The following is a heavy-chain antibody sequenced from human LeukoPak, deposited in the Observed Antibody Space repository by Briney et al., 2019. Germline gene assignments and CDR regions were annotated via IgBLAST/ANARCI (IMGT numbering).Heavy chain of an antibody. CDR3: ARDYTMVRGVIPTYGMDV. V-gene: IGHV3-53*01. Sequence: PGGSLRLSCAASGFDFSKTLMTWVRQAPGKGLEWVSVVYSGGSTYYTDSVKGRFTISRDNSKNTLYLQMNSLRAEDTAVYYCARDYTMVRGVIPTYGMDVWGQGTTVTVSS. CDR2: VYSGGST. CDR1: GFDFSKTL. J-gene: IGHJ6*02. D-gene: IGHD3-10*01.